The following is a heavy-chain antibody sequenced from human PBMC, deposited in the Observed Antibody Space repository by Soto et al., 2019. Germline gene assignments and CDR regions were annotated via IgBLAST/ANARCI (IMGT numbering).Heavy chain of an antibody. CDR3: ARSSYDFWSGNYGMDD. CDR1: GGSISSGGYY. J-gene: IGHJ6*02. Sequence: QAQLQESGPGLVKPSQTLSLTCTVSGGSISSGGYYWSWIRQHPGKGLEWIGYIYYSGSTYYNPSLKSRVTTSVDTSKNQFSLKLSSVTAADTAVYYCARSSYDFWSGNYGMDDWGQGTTVTVSS. V-gene: IGHV4-31*03. D-gene: IGHD3-3*01. CDR2: IYYSGST.